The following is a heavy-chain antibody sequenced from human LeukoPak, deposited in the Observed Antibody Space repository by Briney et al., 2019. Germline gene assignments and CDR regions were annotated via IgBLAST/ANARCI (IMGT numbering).Heavy chain of an antibody. CDR3: ATASSNCSSTSCLLNWFDR. J-gene: IGHJ5*02. Sequence: SETLSLTCAVYGVSFSGYYWSWLRQPPGKGLEWLGEINHSGSTNYNPSLKSRVTISVDTSKNQFSLKLSSVTAADTAVYYCATASSNCSSTSCLLNWFDRWGQGTLVTVSS. CDR2: INHSGST. CDR1: GVSFSGYY. D-gene: IGHD2-2*01. V-gene: IGHV4-34*01.